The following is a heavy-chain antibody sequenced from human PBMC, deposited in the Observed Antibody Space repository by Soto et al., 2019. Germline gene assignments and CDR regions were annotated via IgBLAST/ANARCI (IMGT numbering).Heavy chain of an antibody. Sequence: QVQLVESGGGVVQPGRSLRLSCAASGFSFSSYGMHWVRQAPGKGLEWVAVIWYDGSYKYYGDPVKGRFAISRDNSKNTLYLQMNSLSAEEKPVYYCVGWSGGTGSLDQGGQGTLVTFSS. CDR3: VGWSGGTGSLDQ. CDR1: GFSFSSYG. CDR2: IWYDGSYK. V-gene: IGHV3-33*01. D-gene: IGHD3-3*01. J-gene: IGHJ4*02.